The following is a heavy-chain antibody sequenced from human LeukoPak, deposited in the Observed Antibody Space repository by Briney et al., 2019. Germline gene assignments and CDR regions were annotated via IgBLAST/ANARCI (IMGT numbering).Heavy chain of an antibody. CDR1: GGSISSSSYY. Sequence: PSETLSLTCTVSGGSISSSSYYWGWIRQPPGKGLECIGSIYYSGSTYYNPSLKSRVTISVDTSKNQFSLKLSSVTAADTAVYYCARTNPSSGWFKDAFDIWGQGTMVTVSS. CDR2: IYYSGST. J-gene: IGHJ3*02. D-gene: IGHD6-19*01. V-gene: IGHV4-39*01. CDR3: ARTNPSSGWFKDAFDI.